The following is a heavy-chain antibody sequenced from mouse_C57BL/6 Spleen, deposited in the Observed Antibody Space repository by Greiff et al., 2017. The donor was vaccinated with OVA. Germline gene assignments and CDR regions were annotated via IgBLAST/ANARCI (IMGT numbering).Heavy chain of an antibody. CDR3: ARGGYGNYVDFFAY. J-gene: IGHJ3*01. V-gene: IGHV1-42*01. CDR1: GYSFTGYY. CDR2: INPSTGGT. D-gene: IGHD2-1*01. Sequence: EVQLKQSGPELVKPGASVKISCKASGYSFTGYYMNWVKQSPEKSLEWIGEINPSTGGTTYNQKFKAKATLTVDKSSSTAYMQLKSLTSEDSAVYYCARGGYGNYVDFFAYWGQGTLVTVSA.